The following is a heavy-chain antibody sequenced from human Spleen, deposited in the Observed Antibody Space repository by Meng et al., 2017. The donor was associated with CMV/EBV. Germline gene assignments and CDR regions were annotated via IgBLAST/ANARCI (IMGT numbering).Heavy chain of an antibody. Sequence: KASGYTCTSYGFSWVRQAPGQGLEWMGWISAYNGNTIYAQKFQGRVTMTTDTSTSTAYLELRSLRSDDTAVYYCARDQQLIPAEYFQHWGPGTLVTVSS. J-gene: IGHJ1*01. D-gene: IGHD6-13*01. V-gene: IGHV1-18*01. CDR2: ISAYNGNT. CDR3: ARDQQLIPAEYFQH. CDR1: GYTCTSYG.